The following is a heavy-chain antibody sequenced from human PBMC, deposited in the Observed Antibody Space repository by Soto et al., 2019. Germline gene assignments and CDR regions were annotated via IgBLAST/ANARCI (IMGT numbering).Heavy chain of an antibody. Sequence: PVGSLRLSCVGSGFTFSTYSINWVRQAPGKGLEWVSSISSRSDIYYADSVKGRFTISRDNAKNSVSLQMNSLRAEDTAVYYCAREYTSWPLPYGLYGSSQGTTVPGSS. J-gene: IGHJ6*02. D-gene: IGHD2-2*02. CDR2: ISSRSDI. CDR3: AREYTSWPLPYGLYG. CDR1: GFTFSTYS. V-gene: IGHV3-21*01.